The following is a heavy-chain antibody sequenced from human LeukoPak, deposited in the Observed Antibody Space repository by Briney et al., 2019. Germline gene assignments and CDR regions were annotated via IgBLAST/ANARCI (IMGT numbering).Heavy chain of an antibody. CDR1: GGTFSSYA. CDR3: ARGLTYYYGSGSSSFDY. V-gene: IGHV1-69*01. Sequence: ASVMVSCKASGGTFSSYAISWVRQAPGQGLEWMGGIITIFGTANYAQKFQGRVTITADESTSTAYMELSSLRSEDTAVYYCARGLTYYYGSGSSSFDYWGQGTLVTVSS. D-gene: IGHD3-10*01. CDR2: IITIFGTA. J-gene: IGHJ4*02.